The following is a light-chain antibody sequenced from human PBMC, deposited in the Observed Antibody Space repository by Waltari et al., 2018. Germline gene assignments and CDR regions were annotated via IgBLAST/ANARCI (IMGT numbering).Light chain of an antibody. CDR3: QQYNNWPPYT. CDR1: QSISSY. J-gene: IGKJ2*01. Sequence: DIQMTQSPSSLSASVGDRVTITCRASQSISSYLNWYQQKPGKAPKLLIYDASSLQTGVPSRFSGSGSGTDFTLTISSLQSEDFAVYYCQQYNNWPPYTFGQGTKLDIK. V-gene: IGKV1-39*01. CDR2: DAS.